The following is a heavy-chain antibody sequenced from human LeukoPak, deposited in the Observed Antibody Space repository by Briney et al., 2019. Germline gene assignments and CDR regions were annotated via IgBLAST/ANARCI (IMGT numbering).Heavy chain of an antibody. CDR1: GFSLSTSGMC. CDR2: IDWDDDK. V-gene: IGHV2-70*11. J-gene: IGHJ4*02. Sequence: SGPTLVNPTQTLTLTCTFSGFSLSTSGMCVSWIRQPPGKALEWLARIDWDDDKYYSTSLKTRLTIPKDTSKNQVVLTMTNMDPVDTATYYCARTVTCSGSYWYFDYWGQGTLVTVSS. CDR3: ARTVTCSGSYWYFDY. D-gene: IGHD3-10*02.